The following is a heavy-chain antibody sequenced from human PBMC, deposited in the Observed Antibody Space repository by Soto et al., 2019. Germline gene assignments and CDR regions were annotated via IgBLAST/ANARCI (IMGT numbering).Heavy chain of an antibody. CDR1: GFTFDDYA. J-gene: IGHJ3*02. D-gene: IGHD2-8*01. Sequence: GGSLRLSCAASGFTFDDYAMHWVRQAPGKGLEWVSGISWNSGSIGYADSVKGRFTISRDNAKNSLYLQMNSLRAEDTALYYCAKDTAMVYARSDAFDIWGQGTMVTVSS. V-gene: IGHV3-9*01. CDR3: AKDTAMVYARSDAFDI. CDR2: ISWNSGSI.